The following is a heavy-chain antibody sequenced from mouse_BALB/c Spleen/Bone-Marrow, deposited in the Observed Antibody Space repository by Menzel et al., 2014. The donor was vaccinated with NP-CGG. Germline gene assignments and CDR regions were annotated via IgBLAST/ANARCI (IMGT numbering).Heavy chain of an antibody. CDR1: GFTFTDYY. V-gene: IGHV7-3*02. CDR2: IRNKANGYAT. Sequence: EVMLPESGGGLVQPGGSLRLSCATSGFTFTDYYMSWVRQPPGKALEWLGFIRNKANGYATEYSASVKGRFTISRDNSQSILYLQMNTLRAEDSATYYGARDGSWFAYWGQGTLVTVSA. J-gene: IGHJ3*01. CDR3: ARDGSWFAY.